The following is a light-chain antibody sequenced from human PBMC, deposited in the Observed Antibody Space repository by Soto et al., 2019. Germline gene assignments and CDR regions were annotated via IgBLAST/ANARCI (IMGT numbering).Light chain of an antibody. CDR1: QSVSSSY. CDR3: QHYDSSRPLT. Sequence: EIVLTQSPGTLSLSPGETATLSCRASQSVSSSYLAWYQQKPGQAPRLLIYGASTRTTGIPDRFSGSGSGTDFTLTISRLEPEDFAVYYCQHYDSSRPLTFGGGTKVEIK. V-gene: IGKV3-20*01. CDR2: GAS. J-gene: IGKJ4*01.